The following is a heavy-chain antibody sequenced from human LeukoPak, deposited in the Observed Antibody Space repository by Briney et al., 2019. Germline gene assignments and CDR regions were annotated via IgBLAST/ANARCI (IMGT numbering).Heavy chain of an antibody. CDR2: IWYDGSNK. V-gene: IGHV3-33*01. CDR3: ARAEYSSSWKYFYGMDV. CDR1: GFTFSSYG. D-gene: IGHD6-6*01. J-gene: IGHJ6*02. Sequence: PGRSLRLSCAASGFTFSSYGMHWVRQAPGKGLEWEAVIWYDGSNKYYADSVKGRFTISRDNSKITLYLQMNSLRAEDTAVYYCARAEYSSSWKYFYGMDVWGQGTTVTVSS.